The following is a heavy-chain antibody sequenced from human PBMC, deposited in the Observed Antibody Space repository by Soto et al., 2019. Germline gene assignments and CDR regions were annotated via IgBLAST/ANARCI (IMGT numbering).Heavy chain of an antibody. V-gene: IGHV1-69*01. CDR3: ARGKGHFDWFKGEDY. D-gene: IGHD3-9*01. J-gene: IGHJ4*02. CDR2: IIPIFGTA. Sequence: QVQLVQSGAEVKKPGSSVKVSCKASGGTFSSYAISWVRQAPGQGLEWMGGIIPIFGTANYAQKFQGRVTINADESTNTAYIELSSLRSEDTAVYYCARGKGHFDWFKGEDYWGQGTLVTVSS. CDR1: GGTFSSYA.